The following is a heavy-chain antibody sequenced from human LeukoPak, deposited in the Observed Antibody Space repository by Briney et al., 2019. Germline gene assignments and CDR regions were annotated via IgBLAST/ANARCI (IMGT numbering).Heavy chain of an antibody. CDR3: ARVFLPYYYHGLDV. Sequence: GGSLRLSCAASGFTFSDYYMSWIRQAPGKGLEWVSYISSSGSTIYYADSVKGRFTISRDNAKNSLSLQMNSLRAEDTAVYYCARVFLPYYYHGLDVWGQGTTVTVSS. V-gene: IGHV3-11*01. J-gene: IGHJ6*02. CDR2: ISSSGSTI. CDR1: GFTFSDYY.